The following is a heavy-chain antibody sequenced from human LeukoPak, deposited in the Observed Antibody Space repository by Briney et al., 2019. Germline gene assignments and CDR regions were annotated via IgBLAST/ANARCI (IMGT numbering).Heavy chain of an antibody. D-gene: IGHD3-10*01. CDR1: GGTFNSYG. V-gene: IGHV1-69*06. CDR2: IIPIFDTT. J-gene: IGHJ5*02. CDR3: ARDVRAGDYFGARSQGPFDP. Sequence: ASVKVSCKASGGTFNSYGLSWVRQAPGQGLEWMGGIIPIFDTTNYAQKFQDRVSITADKSTSTAYMELSSLRSEDTALYYCARDVRAGDYFGARSQGPFDPWGQGTLVIVSS.